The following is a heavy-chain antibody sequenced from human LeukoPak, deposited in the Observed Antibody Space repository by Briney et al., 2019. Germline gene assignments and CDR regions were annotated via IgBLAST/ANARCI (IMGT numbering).Heavy chain of an antibody. CDR1: GFTFNDYG. CDR2: INWNGGGT. CDR3: AREGTYCSGGSCYSHYYYYYMDV. V-gene: IGHV3-20*04. D-gene: IGHD2-15*01. J-gene: IGHJ6*03. Sequence: GGSLRLSCAASGFTFNDYGMSWVRQAPGKGLEWVSGINWNGGGTGYADSVKGRFTISRDNAKNSLFLQMNSLRAEDTALYYCAREGTYCSGGSCYSHYYYYYMDVWGKGTTVTVSS.